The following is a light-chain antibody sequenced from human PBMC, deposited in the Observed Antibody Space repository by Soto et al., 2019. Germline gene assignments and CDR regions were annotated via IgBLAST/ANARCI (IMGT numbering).Light chain of an antibody. Sequence: QSVPTQPASVSGSPGQSITISCTGTSSDVGYYNFVSWYQQHPGKAPKLIIYEVSNRPSGVSNRFSASKSGNTASLTISGLQAEDEADYHCSSYSGSTAFYVFGTGTKLTVL. CDR3: SSYSGSTAFYV. CDR2: EVS. J-gene: IGLJ1*01. CDR1: SSDVGYYNF. V-gene: IGLV2-14*01.